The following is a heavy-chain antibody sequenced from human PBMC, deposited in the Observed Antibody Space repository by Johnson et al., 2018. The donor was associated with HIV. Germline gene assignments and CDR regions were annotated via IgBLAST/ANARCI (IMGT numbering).Heavy chain of an antibody. V-gene: IGHV3-20*04. CDR1: GFTFDDYG. CDR3: ARENLGAFDI. Sequence: VQLVESGGGVVRPGGSLRLSCAASGFTFDDYGMSWVRQAPGKGLEWVSGINWNGGNTGYADSMKGRFAISRDNAKHSLYLQMNSLSGEDTAFDYCARENLGAFDIWGQGKMVTVSS. D-gene: IGHD1-14*01. CDR2: INWNGGNT. J-gene: IGHJ3*02.